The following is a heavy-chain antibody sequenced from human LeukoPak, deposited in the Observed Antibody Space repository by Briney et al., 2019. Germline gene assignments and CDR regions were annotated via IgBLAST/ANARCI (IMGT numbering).Heavy chain of an antibody. CDR3: ASGRTIFYYYMDV. Sequence: ASVKVSCEASGYTFTGFYIHWVRQAPGQGLEWMGWINPNSGDTKYAQKFQGRVTMTRDTSISTVYMELSRLRSDDTAVYFCASGRTIFYYYMDVWGKGTTVTVSS. J-gene: IGHJ6*03. CDR2: INPNSGDT. D-gene: IGHD3-3*02. V-gene: IGHV1-2*02. CDR1: GYTFTGFY.